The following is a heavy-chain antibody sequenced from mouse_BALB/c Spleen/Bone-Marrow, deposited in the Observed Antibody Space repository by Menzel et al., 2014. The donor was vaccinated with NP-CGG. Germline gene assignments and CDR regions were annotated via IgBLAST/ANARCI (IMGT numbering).Heavy chain of an antibody. Sequence: EVMLVESGGGLVQPGGSMKLSCVASGFTFSDAWMDWVRQSPEKGLEWVAEIRSKPNNHATYYAESVKGRFTISRDNSKRSVYLQMNSLRAEDTGIYYCMDGNLFAYWGQGTLVTVSA. CDR1: GFTFSDAW. J-gene: IGHJ3*01. V-gene: IGHV6-6*01. D-gene: IGHD2-1*01. CDR3: MDGNLFAY. CDR2: IRSKPNNHAT.